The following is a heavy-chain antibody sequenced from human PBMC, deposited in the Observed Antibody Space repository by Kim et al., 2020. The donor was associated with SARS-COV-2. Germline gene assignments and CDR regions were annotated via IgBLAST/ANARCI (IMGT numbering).Heavy chain of an antibody. D-gene: IGHD6-13*01. Sequence: YSQDSVKGRSTNSRDNAKNALYRQMNSLRDEDTAVDYCERSIAAADWFDPWGQGTLVTVSS. V-gene: IGHV3-48*02. J-gene: IGHJ5*02. CDR3: ERSIAAADWFDP.